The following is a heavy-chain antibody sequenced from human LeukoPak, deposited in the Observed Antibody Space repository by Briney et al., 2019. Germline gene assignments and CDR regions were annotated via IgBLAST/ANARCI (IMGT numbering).Heavy chain of an antibody. J-gene: IGHJ4*02. CDR3: ARGGRYFDWFMGAFDY. Sequence: ASVKVSCKASGYTFTSYYMHWVRQAPGQGLEWMGIINPSGGSTSYAQKFQGRVTMTRDMSTSTVYMELRSLRSDDTAVYYCARGGRYFDWFMGAFDYWGQGTLVTVSS. D-gene: IGHD3-9*01. CDR2: INPSGGST. V-gene: IGHV1-46*01. CDR1: GYTFTSYY.